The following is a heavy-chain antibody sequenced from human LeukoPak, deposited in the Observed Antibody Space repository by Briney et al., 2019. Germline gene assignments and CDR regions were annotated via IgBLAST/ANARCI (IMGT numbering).Heavy chain of an antibody. J-gene: IGHJ6*02. CDR1: GFTFSSYS. Sequence: PGGALRLSCAASGFTFSSYSMSWVRQAPGKGLEWVSGISCSGGSTYYADSVKGRFTISRDTSTNTLYLQMNSLRAEDTAIYYCAQDLTDYGDLMDVWGQGTPVTVSS. CDR2: ISCSGGST. CDR3: AQDLTDYGDLMDV. V-gene: IGHV3-23*01. D-gene: IGHD4-17*01.